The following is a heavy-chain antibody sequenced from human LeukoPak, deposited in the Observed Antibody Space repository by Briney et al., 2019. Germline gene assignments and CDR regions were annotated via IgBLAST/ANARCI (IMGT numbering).Heavy chain of an antibody. V-gene: IGHV3-48*02. CDR3: AKGTYYGDYPNFDY. Sequence: GGSLRLSCAASGFTFSSYSMIWVRQAPGKGLEWVSYISSSSSTIYYADSVKGRFTISRDNAKNSLYLQMNSLRDEDTAVYYCAKGTYYGDYPNFDYWGQGTLVTVSS. CDR2: ISSSSSTI. D-gene: IGHD4-17*01. J-gene: IGHJ4*02. CDR1: GFTFSSYS.